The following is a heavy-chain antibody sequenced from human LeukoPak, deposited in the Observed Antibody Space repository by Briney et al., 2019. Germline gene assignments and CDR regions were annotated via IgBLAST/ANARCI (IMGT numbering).Heavy chain of an antibody. CDR1: GFTFSSYS. V-gene: IGHV3-48*04. J-gene: IGHJ4*02. D-gene: IGHD2-21*02. CDR2: ISSSSTI. Sequence: GGSLRLSCAASGFTFSSYSMNWVRQAPGKGLEWVSYISSSSTIYYADSVKGRFTISRDNAKNSLYLQMNSLRAEDMALYYCAKDIRSVVTAIIDYWGQGTLVTVSS. CDR3: AKDIRSVVTAIIDY.